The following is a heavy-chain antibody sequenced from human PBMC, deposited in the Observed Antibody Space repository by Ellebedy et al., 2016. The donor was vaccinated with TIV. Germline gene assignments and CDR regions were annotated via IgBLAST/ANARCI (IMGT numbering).Heavy chain of an antibody. CDR3: ARLRLRYFDWLSTPVFDY. J-gene: IGHJ4*02. CDR1: GFTFSSYW. D-gene: IGHD3-9*01. Sequence: GESLKISCSASGFTFSSYWMSWVRQAPGKGLEWVANIKQDGSEKYYVDSVKGRFTISRDNAKNSLYLQMNSLRAEDTAVYYCARLRLRYFDWLSTPVFDYWGQGTLVTVSS. CDR2: IKQDGSEK. V-gene: IGHV3-7*01.